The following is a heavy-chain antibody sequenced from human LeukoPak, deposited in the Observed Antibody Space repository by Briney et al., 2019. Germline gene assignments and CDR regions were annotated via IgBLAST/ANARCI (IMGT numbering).Heavy chain of an antibody. V-gene: IGHV4-59*01. CDR1: GGSISTYY. D-gene: IGHD6-19*01. J-gene: IGHJ4*02. CDR3: ARFKRAGGWSYFDY. CDR2: IYNSGSA. Sequence: SETLSLTCTVSGGSISTYYWSWIRKPPGKGLGWNGHIYNSGSANYSPSLKSRVTISVDTSKNQFSLKLSSVTAADTAVYYCARFKRAGGWSYFDYWGQGTLVTVSS.